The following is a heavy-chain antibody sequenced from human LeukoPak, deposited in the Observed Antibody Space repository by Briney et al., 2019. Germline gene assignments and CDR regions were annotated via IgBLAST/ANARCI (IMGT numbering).Heavy chain of an antibody. CDR3: ARGEGITMVRGVPQYYYYYMDV. CDR2: IIPTFGTA. Sequence: SVKVSCKASGGTFSSYAISWVRQVPGQGLEWMGGIIPTFGTANYAQKFQGRVTITADESTSTAYMELSSLRSEDTAVYYCARGEGITMVRGVPQYYYYYMDVWGKGTTVTVSS. CDR1: GGTFSSYA. V-gene: IGHV1-69*13. D-gene: IGHD3-10*01. J-gene: IGHJ6*03.